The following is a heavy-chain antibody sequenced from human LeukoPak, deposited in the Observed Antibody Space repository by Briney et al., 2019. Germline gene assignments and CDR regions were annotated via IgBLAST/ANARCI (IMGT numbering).Heavy chain of an antibody. CDR2: IYYSGST. Sequence: PSETLSLTCTVSGGSISSYCWSWIRQPPGKGLEWIGYIYYSGSTNYNPSLKSRVTISVDTSKNQFSLKLSSVTAADTAVYYCARDPGDYYDSSGYFDYWGQGTLVTVSS. CDR1: GGSISSYC. CDR3: ARDPGDYYDSSGYFDY. D-gene: IGHD3-22*01. J-gene: IGHJ4*02. V-gene: IGHV4-59*01.